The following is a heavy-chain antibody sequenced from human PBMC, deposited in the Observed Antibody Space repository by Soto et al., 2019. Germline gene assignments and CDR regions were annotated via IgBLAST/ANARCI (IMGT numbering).Heavy chain of an antibody. Sequence: EVQLLESGGGLVQPGGSLRLSCAASGFTFSSYAMSWVRQAPGKGLEWLSAISGSGGSTYYADSVKGRFTISRDNSKNTLYLQMNSLRAEDTAVYYCAKTQYSSSWYDYWGQGTLVTVSS. CDR1: GFTFSSYA. V-gene: IGHV3-23*01. J-gene: IGHJ4*02. D-gene: IGHD6-13*01. CDR3: AKTQYSSSWYDY. CDR2: ISGSGGST.